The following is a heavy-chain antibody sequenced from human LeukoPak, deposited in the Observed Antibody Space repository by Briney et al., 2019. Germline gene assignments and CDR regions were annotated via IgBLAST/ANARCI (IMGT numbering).Heavy chain of an antibody. D-gene: IGHD6-13*01. V-gene: IGHV4-34*01. CDR1: GGSISSYY. J-gene: IGHJ5*02. CDR2: INHSGST. Sequence: PSETLSLTCTVSGGSISSYYWSWIRQPPGKGLEWIGEINHSGSTNYNPSLKSRVTISVDTSKNQFSLKLSSVTAADTAVYYCARRIAARVYNWFDPWGQGTLVTVSS. CDR3: ARRIAARVYNWFDP.